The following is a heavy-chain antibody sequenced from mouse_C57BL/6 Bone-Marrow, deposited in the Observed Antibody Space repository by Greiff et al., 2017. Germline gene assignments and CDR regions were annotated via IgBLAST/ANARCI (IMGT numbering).Heavy chain of an antibody. V-gene: IGHV1-18*01. D-gene: IGHD2-5*01. CDR2: INPNNGGT. CDR1: GYTFTDYN. J-gene: IGHJ3*01. Sequence: EVQGVESGPELVKPGASVKIPCKASGYTFTDYNMDWVKQSHGKSLEWIGDINPNNGGTIYNQKFKGKATLTVDKSSSTAYMELRSLTSEDTAVYYCARDSNYQAWFAYWGQGTLVTVSA. CDR3: ARDSNYQAWFAY.